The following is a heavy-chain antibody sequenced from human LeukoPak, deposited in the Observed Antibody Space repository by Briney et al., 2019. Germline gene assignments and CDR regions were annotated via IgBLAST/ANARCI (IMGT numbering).Heavy chain of an antibody. V-gene: IGHV3-21*01. CDR3: ARDKWSDIVASQRVPFDY. CDR2: ISSSSSYI. Sequence: PGGSLRLSCAASGFTFSSYSMNWVRQAPGKGLEWVSSISSSSSYIYYADSVKGRFTISRGNAKNSLYLQMNSLRAEDTAVYYRARDKWSDIVASQRVPFDYWGQGTLVTVSS. D-gene: IGHD5-12*01. CDR1: GFTFSSYS. J-gene: IGHJ4*02.